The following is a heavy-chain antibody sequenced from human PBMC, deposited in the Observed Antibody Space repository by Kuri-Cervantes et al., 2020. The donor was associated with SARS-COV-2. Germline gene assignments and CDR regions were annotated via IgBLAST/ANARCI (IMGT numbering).Heavy chain of an antibody. CDR2: IYYSGST. CDR1: GGSISSSSYY. D-gene: IGHD3-3*01. V-gene: IGHV4-39*01. CDR3: ARHVRPEITIFGVVITADYFDY. Sequence: SETLSLTCTVSGGSISSSSYYWGWIRQPPGKGLEWIGSIYYSGSTYYNPPLKSRVTISVDTSKNQFSLKLSSVTAADTAVYYCARHVRPEITIFGVVITADYFDYWGQGTLVTVSS. J-gene: IGHJ4*02.